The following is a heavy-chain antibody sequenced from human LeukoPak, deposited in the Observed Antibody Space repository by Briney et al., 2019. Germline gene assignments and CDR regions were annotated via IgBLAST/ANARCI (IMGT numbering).Heavy chain of an antibody. D-gene: IGHD6-13*01. Sequence: GGSLRLSCAASGVAFSNYEMNWVRQAPGKGLEWISHISNIGDIIHYADSVEGRFTISRDNAKNSLYLQMNSLRAEDTAVYYCAKDATAVVGTVYMDVWGKGTTVTISS. CDR1: GVAFSNYE. CDR3: AKDATAVVGTVYMDV. J-gene: IGHJ6*03. V-gene: IGHV3-48*03. CDR2: ISNIGDII.